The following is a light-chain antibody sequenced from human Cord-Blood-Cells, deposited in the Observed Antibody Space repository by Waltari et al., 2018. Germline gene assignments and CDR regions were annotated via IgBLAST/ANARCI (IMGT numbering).Light chain of an antibody. J-gene: IGLJ2*01. CDR3: QAWDSSTVV. Sequence: SYELTQPPSVSVSPGPTARLTCPGDTLGDKYACWYQQKPGQSPVLVIYQDSKRPSGIPERFSGSNSGNTATLTISGTQAMDEADYYCQAWDSSTVVFGGGTKLTVL. CDR2: QDS. CDR1: TLGDKY. V-gene: IGLV3-1*01.